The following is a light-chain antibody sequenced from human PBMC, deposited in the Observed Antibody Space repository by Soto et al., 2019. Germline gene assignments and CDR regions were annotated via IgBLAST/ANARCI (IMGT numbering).Light chain of an antibody. V-gene: IGKV3-11*01. CDR1: QSVSTY. J-gene: IGKJ4*01. CDR3: QQRSNWPST. Sequence: EIVLTQSPATLSLSPGERATLSCRASQSVSTYLAWYQQKPGQAPRLLIYDASSRAAGIPARFSGRGSGTDFTLTITSLEPEDFAVYYCQQRSNWPSTFGGGTKVEI. CDR2: DAS.